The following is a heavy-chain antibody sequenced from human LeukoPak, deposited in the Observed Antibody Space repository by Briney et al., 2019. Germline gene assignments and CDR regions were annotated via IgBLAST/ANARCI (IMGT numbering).Heavy chain of an antibody. CDR1: GYTFTDYY. Sequence: ASVKISCKVSGYTFTDYYMHWVQQAPGKGLEWMGLVDPEDGETIYAEKFQGRVTIPADTSTDTAYMELSSLRSEDTAVYYCATMTMVRGVIGRDYWGQGTLVTVSS. J-gene: IGHJ4*02. D-gene: IGHD3-10*01. CDR2: VDPEDGET. V-gene: IGHV1-69-2*01. CDR3: ATMTMVRGVIGRDY.